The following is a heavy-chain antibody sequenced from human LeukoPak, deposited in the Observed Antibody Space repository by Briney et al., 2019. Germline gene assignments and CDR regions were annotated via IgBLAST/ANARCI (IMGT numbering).Heavy chain of an antibody. J-gene: IGHJ4*02. D-gene: IGHD2-15*01. V-gene: IGHV5-51*01. CDR3: ARHSTTCSGNSCYSGNYDY. Sequence: GESLKISCKSSGYNFTSYWIAWVRQMPGKGLEWMGIIYPGDSDTRYNPSFQGQATLSADKSINTAYLQWSSLKASDTAMYYCARHSTTCSGNSCYSGNYDYWGQGTLVTVSS. CDR1: GYNFTSYW. CDR2: IYPGDSDT.